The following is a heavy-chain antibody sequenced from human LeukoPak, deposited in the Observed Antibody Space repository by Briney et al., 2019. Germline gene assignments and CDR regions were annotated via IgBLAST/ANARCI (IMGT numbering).Heavy chain of an antibody. CDR1: GFSFSGYW. J-gene: IGHJ4*02. V-gene: IGHV3-7*03. Sequence: GGSLRLSCAASGFSFSGYWMTWVRQAPGKGLEWVANIKEDGSEKYYADFVKGRFTISRDNAKNSLDLQMNSLRAEDTAVYYCARRGSTDYWGQRTLVTVSS. D-gene: IGHD2/OR15-2a*01. CDR3: ARRGSTDY. CDR2: IKEDGSEK.